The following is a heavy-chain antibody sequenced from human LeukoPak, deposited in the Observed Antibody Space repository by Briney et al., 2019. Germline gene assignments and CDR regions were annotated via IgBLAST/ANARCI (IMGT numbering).Heavy chain of an antibody. Sequence: KTSETLSLTCTVSGGSISSGSYYWSWIRQPAGKGLEWIGRIYTSGSTNYNPSLKSRVTISVDTSKNQFSLKLSSVTAADTAVYYCARETVYYAFWSGYYTGWFDPWGQGTLVTVSS. J-gene: IGHJ5*02. D-gene: IGHD3-3*01. V-gene: IGHV4-61*02. CDR3: ARETVYYAFWSGYYTGWFDP. CDR2: IYTSGST. CDR1: GGSISSGSYY.